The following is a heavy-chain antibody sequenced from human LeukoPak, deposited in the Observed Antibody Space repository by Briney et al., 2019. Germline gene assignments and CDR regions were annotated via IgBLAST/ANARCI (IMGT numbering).Heavy chain of an antibody. D-gene: IGHD1-26*01. CDR3: ASGQVGATTLFDY. Sequence: DPSETLSLTCSVSGFSISTYYWNWIRQPPGKGLEWIGYIYNSGSTNYNPSLKSRATISVDTSKNQFSLKLKSVTAADTAVYYCASGQVGATTLFDYWGQGTLVTVSS. CDR2: IYNSGST. V-gene: IGHV4-59*01. J-gene: IGHJ4*02. CDR1: GFSISTYY.